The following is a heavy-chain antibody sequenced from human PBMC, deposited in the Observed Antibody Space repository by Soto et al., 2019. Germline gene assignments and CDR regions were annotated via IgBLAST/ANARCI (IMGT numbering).Heavy chain of an antibody. CDR2: ISYDGSNK. V-gene: IGHV3-30*18. D-gene: IGHD1-26*01. CDR3: AKDPLILRRRPGGAFDI. Sequence: GGSLRLSCAASGFTFSSYGMHWVRQAPGKGLEWVAVISYDGSNKYYADSVKGRFTISRDNSKNTLCLQMNSLRAEDTAVYYCAKDPLILRRRPGGAFDIWGQGTMVTVSS. J-gene: IGHJ3*02. CDR1: GFTFSSYG.